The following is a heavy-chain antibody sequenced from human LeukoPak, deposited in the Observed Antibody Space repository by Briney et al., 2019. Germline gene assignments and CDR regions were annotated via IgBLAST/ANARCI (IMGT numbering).Heavy chain of an antibody. CDR2: INTNTGNP. CDR3: ASRYGGYDLAEYFQH. Sequence: ASVKVSCKASGYTFTSYAMNWVRQAPGQGLEWMGWINTNTGNPTYAQGFTGRFVFSLDTSVSTAYLQISSLKAEDTAVYYCASRYGGYDLAEYFQHWGQGTLVTVSS. V-gene: IGHV7-4-1*02. J-gene: IGHJ1*01. CDR1: GYTFTSYA. D-gene: IGHD5-12*01.